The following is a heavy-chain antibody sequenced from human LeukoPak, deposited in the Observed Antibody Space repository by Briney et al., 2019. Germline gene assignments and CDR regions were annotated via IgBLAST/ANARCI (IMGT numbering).Heavy chain of an antibody. D-gene: IGHD3-10*01. CDR3: ARTRYYYNSRSYGAPYYFDY. CDR2: IYYSGST. J-gene: IGHJ4*02. CDR1: GGSISSSSYY. V-gene: IGHV4-39*01. Sequence: ASETLSLTCTVSGGSISSSSYYWGWIRQPPGKGLEWIGSIYYSGSTYYNPSLKSRVTISVDTSKNQFSLKLSSVTAADTAVYYCARTRYYYNSRSYGAPYYFDYWAREPWSPSPQ.